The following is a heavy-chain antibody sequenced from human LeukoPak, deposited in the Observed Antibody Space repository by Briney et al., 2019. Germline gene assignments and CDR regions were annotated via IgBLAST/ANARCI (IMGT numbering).Heavy chain of an antibody. Sequence: GGSLRLSCAASGFTFSSYSMSWVRQAPGKGLEWVSAISSSGGSTYYADSVKGRFTISRDNSKNTVYLQLNSLGAEDTAVYYCAKVPDYYGSGSVDYWGQGTLVTVSS. CDR3: AKVPDYYGSGSVDY. CDR2: ISSSGGST. V-gene: IGHV3-23*01. CDR1: GFTFSSYS. J-gene: IGHJ4*02. D-gene: IGHD3-10*01.